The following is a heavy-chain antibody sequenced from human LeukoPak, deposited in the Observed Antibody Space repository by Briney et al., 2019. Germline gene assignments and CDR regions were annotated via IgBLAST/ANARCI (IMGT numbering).Heavy chain of an antibody. CDR2: VYYSGRT. Sequence: SETLSLTCTVSGVSVSSDSYYWNWIRKSPGKGLEWIGFVYYSGRTKHNSSLESRVAMSIDKSKNQVSLDLRSVTAADTAMYFCVREVSTSYYDTSGYYRQTETFDVWGQGTMVTVSS. V-gene: IGHV4-61*01. J-gene: IGHJ3*01. CDR3: VREVSTSYYDTSGYYRQTETFDV. D-gene: IGHD3-22*01. CDR1: GVSVSSDSYY.